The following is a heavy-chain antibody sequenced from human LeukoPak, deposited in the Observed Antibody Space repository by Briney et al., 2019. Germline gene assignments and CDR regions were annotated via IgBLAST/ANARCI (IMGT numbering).Heavy chain of an antibody. CDR1: GILVSSNY. D-gene: IGHD5-24*01. Sequence: QAGGSLRLSCVASGILVSSNYMSWVRQAPGKGLEWVSFIDSTGSTYYADSVKGRFTISRDNSRNTLYLQMNSLRVEDTAVYYCARDPRGPATGQFFDYWGQGTLVTVSS. V-gene: IGHV3-66*01. CDR2: IDSTGST. CDR3: ARDPRGPATGQFFDY. J-gene: IGHJ4*02.